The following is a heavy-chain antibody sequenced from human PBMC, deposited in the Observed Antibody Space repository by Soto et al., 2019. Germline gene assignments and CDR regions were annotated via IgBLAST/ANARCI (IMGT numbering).Heavy chain of an antibody. CDR1: GFSFWTYA. V-gene: IGHV3-23*01. J-gene: IGHJ3*02. Sequence: EVQLLESGGGLEQPGGSLTLSCATSGFSFWTYAMSWVRRAPGKGLEWVSSISGSGTNTYFAESVKGRFTISRDNSNNTVFLQMTTLSAEDTATYHGVKANGRWLERDVFDIWGQGTKVTVSS. D-gene: IGHD1-1*01. CDR2: ISGSGTNT. CDR3: VKANGRWLERDVFDI.